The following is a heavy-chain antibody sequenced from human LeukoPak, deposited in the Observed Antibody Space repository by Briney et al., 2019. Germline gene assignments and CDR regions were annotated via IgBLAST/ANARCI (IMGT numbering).Heavy chain of an antibody. D-gene: IGHD1-1*01. Sequence: PGGSLRLSCAASGFTFSDYYMSWVRQAPGKGLEWVSAISGSGGSTYYADSVKGRFTISRDNSKNTLYLQMSSLRAEDTAVYYCAKDGNLALAYWGQGTLVTVSS. CDR2: ISGSGGST. V-gene: IGHV3-23*01. CDR3: AKDGNLALAY. J-gene: IGHJ4*02. CDR1: GFTFSDYY.